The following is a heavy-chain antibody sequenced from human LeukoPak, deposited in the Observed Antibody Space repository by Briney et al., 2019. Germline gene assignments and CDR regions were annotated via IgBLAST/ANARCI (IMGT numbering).Heavy chain of an antibody. D-gene: IGHD6-13*01. CDR2: ISAYNGNT. CDR3: ARFGASSSWGYYFDY. Sequence: ASVKVSCKASGYTFTSYGISWVRQAPEQGLEWMGWISAYNGNTNYAQKLQGRVTMTTDTSTSTAYMELRSLRSDDTAVYYCARFGASSSWGYYFDYWGQGTLVTVSS. J-gene: IGHJ4*02. V-gene: IGHV1-18*01. CDR1: GYTFTSYG.